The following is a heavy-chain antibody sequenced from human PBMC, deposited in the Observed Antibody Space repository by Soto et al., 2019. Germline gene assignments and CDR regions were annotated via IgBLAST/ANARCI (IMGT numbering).Heavy chain of an antibody. CDR1: GYTLTGKS. CDR3: ASTVVYYYYVMDV. J-gene: IGHJ6*02. Sequence: SVKASCKASGYTLTGKSRRWAHQSPGQGLEWMGWINPNSGGTNYAQKFQGRVTMTRDTSISTAYMELSRLRSDDTAVYYCASTVVYYYYVMDVWGQGTTVTVSS. CDR2: INPNSGGT. D-gene: IGHD4-17*01. V-gene: IGHV1-2*02.